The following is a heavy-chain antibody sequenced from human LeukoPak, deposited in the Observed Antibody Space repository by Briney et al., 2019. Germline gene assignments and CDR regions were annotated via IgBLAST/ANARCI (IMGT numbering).Heavy chain of an antibody. CDR1: GFTLSNYW. CDR2: INQDGSQT. Sequence: GSLRLSCAASGFTLSNYWMSWVRQAPGKGLEWVANINQDGSQTYYVDSLKGRFTISRDNVKGSLYLQMNSLRAEDTAVYYCARDGGVGSSGWYGLDYWGQGTLVTVSS. J-gene: IGHJ4*02. D-gene: IGHD6-19*01. V-gene: IGHV3-7*01. CDR3: ARDGGVGSSGWYGLDY.